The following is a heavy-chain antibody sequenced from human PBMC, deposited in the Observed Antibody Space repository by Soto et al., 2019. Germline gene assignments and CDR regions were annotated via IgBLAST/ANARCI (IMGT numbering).Heavy chain of an antibody. V-gene: IGHV4-59*01. CDR2: IYYSGST. Sequence: SETLSLTCTVSGGSISSYYWSWIRQPPGKGLEWIGYIYYSGSTNYNPSLKSRVTISVDTSKNQFSLKLSSVTAADTAVYYCARQYSGYDWTFDYWGQGTLVTVSS. J-gene: IGHJ4*02. CDR1: GGSISSYY. D-gene: IGHD5-12*01. CDR3: ARQYSGYDWTFDY.